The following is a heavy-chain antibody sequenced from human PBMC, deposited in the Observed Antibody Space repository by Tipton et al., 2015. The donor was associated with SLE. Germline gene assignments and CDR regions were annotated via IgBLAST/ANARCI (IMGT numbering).Heavy chain of an antibody. CDR2: IRSKANSYAT. Sequence: GSLRLSCAASGFTFSGSAMHWVRQASGKGLEWVGRIRSKANSYATAYAASVKGRFTISRDDSKNTAYLQMNSLKTEDTAVYYCTQADIVATGTNGMDVWGQGTTVTVSS. CDR1: GFTFSGSA. J-gene: IGHJ6*02. CDR3: TQADIVATGTNGMDV. D-gene: IGHD5-12*01. V-gene: IGHV3-73*01.